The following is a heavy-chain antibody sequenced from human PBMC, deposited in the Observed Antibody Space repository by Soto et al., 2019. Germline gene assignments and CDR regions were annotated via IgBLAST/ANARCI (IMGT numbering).Heavy chain of an antibody. CDR2: IFYSGTT. D-gene: IGHD1-1*01. CDR1: GDSISSADYY. J-gene: IGHJ6*02. V-gene: IGHV4-30-4*01. Sequence: SETLSLTCTVSGDSISSADYYWSWIRQTPGKGLEWIGHIFYSGTTYYNPSLKSRLTISVDTSKNHFSLRLTSVTAADTAVYYCARDLWVEPELYYYGMDVWGRGTTVTVTS. CDR3: ARDLWVEPELYYYGMDV.